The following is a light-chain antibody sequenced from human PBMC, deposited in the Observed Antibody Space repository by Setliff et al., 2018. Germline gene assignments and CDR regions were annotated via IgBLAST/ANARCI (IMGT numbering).Light chain of an antibody. CDR3: SSHGGSNNWSV. CDR1: SRDIGAYNS. Sequence: QSALTQPPSASGSPGQSLTISCTGTSRDIGAYNSVSWYQQHPGKAPKLLIYEVTKRPSGVPDRFSGSKSGNTASLTVSGLQADDEADYYCSSHGGSNNWSVFGTGTKVTVL. CDR2: EVT. J-gene: IGLJ1*01. V-gene: IGLV2-8*01.